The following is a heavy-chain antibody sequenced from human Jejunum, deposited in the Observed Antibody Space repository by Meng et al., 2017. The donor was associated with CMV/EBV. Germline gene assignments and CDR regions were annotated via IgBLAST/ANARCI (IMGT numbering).Heavy chain of an antibody. CDR3: ARDLYVGDPSAFDI. D-gene: IGHD2-21*02. J-gene: IGHJ3*02. Sequence: GFTFSDYYMNWIRQAPGKGLEWVSFISNSGRTIYYADSVKGRFTISRDNAKNSLYLQIERLRAEDTAVYYCARDLYVGDPSAFDIWGQGTKVTVSS. CDR2: ISNSGRTI. CDR1: GFTFSDYY. V-gene: IGHV3-11*04.